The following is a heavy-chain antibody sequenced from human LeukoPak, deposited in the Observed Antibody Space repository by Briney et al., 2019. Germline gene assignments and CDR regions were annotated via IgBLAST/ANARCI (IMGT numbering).Heavy chain of an antibody. Sequence: GASVKVSCKASGYTFTSYGISWVRQAPGQGLEWMGWISTYNGDTNYAQKLQGRVTMTTDTSTNAAYMELRSLRSEDTAVYYCAREIVVVPAAEKHFDYWGQGTLVTVSS. D-gene: IGHD2-2*01. J-gene: IGHJ4*02. CDR1: GYTFTSYG. CDR3: AREIVVVPAAEKHFDY. CDR2: ISTYNGDT. V-gene: IGHV1-18*01.